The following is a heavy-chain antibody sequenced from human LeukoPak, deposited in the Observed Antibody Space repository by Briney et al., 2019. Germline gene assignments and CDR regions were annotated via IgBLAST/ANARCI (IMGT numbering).Heavy chain of an antibody. D-gene: IGHD2-15*01. CDR1: GYTFTGYY. J-gene: IGHJ5*02. CDR2: INPNSGGT. CDR3: ARGGFCSGGSCYFGMVNWFDP. V-gene: IGHV1-2*02. Sequence: ASVKVSCKASGYTFTGYYMHWVRQAPGQGLEWMGWINPNSGGTNYAQKFQGRVTMTRDTSISTAYMELSRLRSDDTAVCYCARGGFCSGGSCYFGMVNWFDPWGQGTLVTVSS.